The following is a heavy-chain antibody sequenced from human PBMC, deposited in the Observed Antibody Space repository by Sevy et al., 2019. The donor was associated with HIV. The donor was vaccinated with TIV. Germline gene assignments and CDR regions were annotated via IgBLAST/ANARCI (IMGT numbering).Heavy chain of an antibody. CDR2: LSYDDSDE. D-gene: IGHD3-10*01. V-gene: IGHV3-30-3*02. CDR3: AKDDLGSIDY. CDR1: GFIFSTSP. J-gene: IGHJ4*02. Sequence: GRSLRLSCAASGFIFSTSPMHWVRQAPGKGLECVAILSYDDSDENYADSVKGRFTISIDNSKNTLYLQMNSLRTEDTAVYYCAKDDLGSIDYWGQGTLVTVSS.